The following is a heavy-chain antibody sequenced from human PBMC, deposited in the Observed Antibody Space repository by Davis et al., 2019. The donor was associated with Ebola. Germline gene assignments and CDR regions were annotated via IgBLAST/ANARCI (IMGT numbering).Heavy chain of an antibody. D-gene: IGHD5-12*01. Sequence: PSETLSLTCAVYGGSFSGYYWSWIRQPPGKGLDWIGEINHSGSTNYNPSLKSRVTISVDTSKNQFSLKLSSVTAADTAVYYCARARAGDIVATIGANYYYYMDVWGKGTTVTVSS. V-gene: IGHV4-34*01. CDR2: INHSGST. J-gene: IGHJ6*03. CDR3: ARARAGDIVATIGANYYYYMDV. CDR1: GGSFSGYY.